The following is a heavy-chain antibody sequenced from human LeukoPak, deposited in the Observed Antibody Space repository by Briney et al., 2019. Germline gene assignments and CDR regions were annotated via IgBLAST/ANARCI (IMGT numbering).Heavy chain of an antibody. CDR1: GGSFSSYA. V-gene: IGHV1-69*01. CDR2: IIPVFDTA. CDR3: ARGGSSSFEDFDY. J-gene: IGHJ4*02. D-gene: IGHD6-6*01. Sequence: GASVKVSCKASGGSFSSYAISWVRQAPGQGLEWMGGIIPVFDTANYPQKFQGRVTITADESTSTAYMELSSLRSEDTAVYYCARGGSSSFEDFDYWGQGTLVTVSS.